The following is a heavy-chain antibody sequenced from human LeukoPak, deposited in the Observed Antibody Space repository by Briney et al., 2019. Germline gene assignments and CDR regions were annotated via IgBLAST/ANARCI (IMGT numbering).Heavy chain of an antibody. D-gene: IGHD5-24*01. Sequence: PSETLSLTCAVYGGSFSGYYWSWIRQPPGKGLEWIGEINHSGSTNYNPSLKSRVTISVDTSKNQFSLKLSSVTAADTAVYYCARGTGMATVDYWGQGTLVTVSS. CDR3: ARGTGMATVDY. V-gene: IGHV4-34*01. J-gene: IGHJ4*02. CDR1: GGSFSGYY. CDR2: INHSGST.